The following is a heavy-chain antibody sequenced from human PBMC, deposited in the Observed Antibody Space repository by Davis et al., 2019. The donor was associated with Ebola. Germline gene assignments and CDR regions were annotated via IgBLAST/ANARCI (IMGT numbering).Heavy chain of an antibody. CDR1: GFTFSGSA. V-gene: IGHV3-73*01. CDR3: ICSQQPFDY. Sequence: GGSLRLSCAASGFTFSGSAMHWVRQASGKGLEWVGRIRSKANSYATAYAASVKGRFTISRDDSKNTAYLQMNSLRAEDTAVYYCICSQQPFDYWGQGTLVTVSS. D-gene: IGHD3-10*02. J-gene: IGHJ4*02. CDR2: IRSKANSYAT.